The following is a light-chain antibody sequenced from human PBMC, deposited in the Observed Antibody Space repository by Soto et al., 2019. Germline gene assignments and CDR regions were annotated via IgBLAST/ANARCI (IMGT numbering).Light chain of an antibody. CDR3: QQVNSYTLT. J-gene: IGKJ4*01. V-gene: IGKV1-9*01. CDR1: QGISRY. CDR2: AAS. Sequence: DIHLTQSPSLLSASVGDRVTITCRASQGISRYVAWYQQKPGKAPKLLIYAASVLQGGVPSRFSGTGTATEFILTINGLPPEDFATSYCQQVNSYTLTFGGGPRVEIK.